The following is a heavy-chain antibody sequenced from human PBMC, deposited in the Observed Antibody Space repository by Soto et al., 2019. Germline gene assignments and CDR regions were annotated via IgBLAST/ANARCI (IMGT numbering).Heavy chain of an antibody. CDR3: ARQLGGYSYGDH. V-gene: IGHV1-18*03. J-gene: IGHJ4*02. CDR2: DNIYNDKT. CDR1: GYTFSSSG. D-gene: IGHD5-18*01. Sequence: QVQLVQSGDEVKKPGASVQISCKASGYTFSSSGISWVRQAPGQWLERMRWDNIYNDKTTYAQKFQGRVTMAVDTPTSTVYLEPRSLRCDDMAVYYCARQLGGYSYGDHWGQGTMVTVYS.